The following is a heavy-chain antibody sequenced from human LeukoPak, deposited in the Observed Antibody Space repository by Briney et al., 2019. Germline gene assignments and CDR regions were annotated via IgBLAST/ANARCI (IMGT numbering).Heavy chain of an antibody. Sequence: GGSLRLSCVASGFTFSSYAMSWVRQAPGKGLEWVSSISDSGGRTYHADSVKGRFTISRDNSKNTLYLQMNSLRAEDTAVYYCAKDVIAVAGSWGPYYFDYWGQGTLVTVSS. J-gene: IGHJ4*02. CDR1: GFTFSSYA. CDR3: AKDVIAVAGSWGPYYFDY. CDR2: ISDSGGRT. V-gene: IGHV3-23*01. D-gene: IGHD6-19*01.